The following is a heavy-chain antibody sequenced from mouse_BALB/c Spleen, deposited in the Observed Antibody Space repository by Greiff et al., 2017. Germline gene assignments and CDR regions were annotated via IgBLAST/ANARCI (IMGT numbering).Heavy chain of an antibody. CDR1: GFTFSSFG. D-gene: IGHD2-3*01. V-gene: IGHV5-17*02. Sequence: EVHLVESGGGLVQPGGSRKLSCAASGFTFSSFGMHWVRQAPEKGLEWVAYISSGSSTIYYADTVKGRFTISRDNPKNTLFLQMTSLRSEDTAMYYCAREGWLLPDFDYWGQGTTLTVSS. CDR3: AREGWLLPDFDY. CDR2: ISSGSSTI. J-gene: IGHJ2*01.